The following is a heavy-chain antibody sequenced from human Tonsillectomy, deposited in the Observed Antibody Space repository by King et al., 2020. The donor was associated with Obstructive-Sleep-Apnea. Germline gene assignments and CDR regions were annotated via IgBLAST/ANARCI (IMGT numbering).Heavy chain of an antibody. CDR2: ISAGDTA. V-gene: IGHV3-23*04. CDR3: AKESMIRGVVVGDYFDY. D-gene: IGHD3-10*01. Sequence: EVQLVEAGGGLVQPGGSLRLSCASSGFTFVTYGMIWVRQAPGKGLEGVSRISAGDTAYYADSVKGRFTISRDNSRNVLYLQMSSLRAEDTALYYCAKESMIRGVVVGDYFDYWGQGTLVTVSS. CDR1: GFTFVTYG. J-gene: IGHJ4*02.